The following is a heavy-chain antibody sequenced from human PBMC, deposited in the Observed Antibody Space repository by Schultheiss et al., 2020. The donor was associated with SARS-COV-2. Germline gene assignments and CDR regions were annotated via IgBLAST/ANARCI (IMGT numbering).Heavy chain of an antibody. V-gene: IGHV3-30*03. CDR3: ARDVGHYYYDYGMDV. CDR2: ISYDGSNK. Sequence: GGSLRLSCAASGFTFSSYGMHWVRQAPGKGLEWVAVISYDGSNKYYADSVKGRFTISRDNSKNTLYLQMSSLRSEDTAVYYCARDVGHYYYDYGMDVWGQGTTVTVSS. CDR1: GFTFSSYG. J-gene: IGHJ6*02.